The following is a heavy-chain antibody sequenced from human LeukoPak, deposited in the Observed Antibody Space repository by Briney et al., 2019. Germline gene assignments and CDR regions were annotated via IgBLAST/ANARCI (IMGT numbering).Heavy chain of an antibody. J-gene: IGHJ4*02. CDR3: ASRKLGNDY. CDR1: GGSVSDYY. V-gene: IGHV4-59*02. Sequence: PSETLSLTCTISGGSVSDYYWSWIRQSPGKGLEWIGHIYHTGSTSYSPSLKSRVTISADTSQNQFSLKLSSVTAADTAVYYCASRKLGNDYWGQGTLVTVSS. CDR2: IYHTGST. D-gene: IGHD7-27*01.